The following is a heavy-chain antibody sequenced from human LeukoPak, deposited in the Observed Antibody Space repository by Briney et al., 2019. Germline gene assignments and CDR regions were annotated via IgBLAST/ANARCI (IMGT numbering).Heavy chain of an antibody. CDR2: VTRNNENL. CDR3: TKSGFRGSKGYSFDV. CDR1: GFTFDDYD. J-gene: IGHJ3*01. V-gene: IGHV3-9*01. D-gene: IGHD3-10*01. Sequence: PGRSLRLSCAASGFTFDDYDMHWVRQPPGQGLEWVSGVTRNNENLGYVDAVKGRFTISRDSAQNSLSLQMNSLRPEDTALYYCTKSGFRGSKGYSFDVWGQGTMVIVSS.